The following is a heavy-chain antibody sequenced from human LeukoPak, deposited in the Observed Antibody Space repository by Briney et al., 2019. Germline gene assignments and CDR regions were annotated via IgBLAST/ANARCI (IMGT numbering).Heavy chain of an antibody. D-gene: IGHD6-13*01. V-gene: IGHV4-59*13. CDR3: AREAAGTRAVDY. CDR2: IYYSGGT. J-gene: IGHJ4*02. CDR1: SCSISSYY. Sequence: QPSETLSLTCTVSSCSISSYYWSWIRQPPGKGLEGIGYIYYSGGTNYNPSRKSRVTISVDTSKNQFSLKLSSVTAADTAVYYCAREAAGTRAVDYWGQGTLVTVSS.